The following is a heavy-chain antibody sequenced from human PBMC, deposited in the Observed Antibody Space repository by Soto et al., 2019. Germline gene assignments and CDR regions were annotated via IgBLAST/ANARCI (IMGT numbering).Heavy chain of an antibody. CDR2: ISSSSSYI. D-gene: IGHD2-8*02. CDR3: TGEVASGY. Sequence: GGSLRLSCAASGFTFSSYSMNWVRQAPGKGLEWVSSISSSSSYIYYADSVKGRFTISRDNAKNTLFLEMDSLRSDDTAVYYCTGEVASGYWGQGTLVTVSS. CDR1: GFTFSSYS. J-gene: IGHJ4*02. V-gene: IGHV3-21*01.